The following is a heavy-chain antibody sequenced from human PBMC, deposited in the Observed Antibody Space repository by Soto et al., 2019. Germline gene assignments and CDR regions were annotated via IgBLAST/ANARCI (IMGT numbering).Heavy chain of an antibody. CDR2: INSDGSST. CDR3: AKDGRLGQFDY. Sequence: EVQLVESGGGLVQPGGSLRLSCAASGFTLRGYWMHWVRQAPGKGLVWVSRINSDGSSTSYADSVKGRFTLSRDNAKNTLYLQMNSLRAEDTAVYYCAKDGRLGQFDYWGQGTLVTASS. CDR1: GFTLRGYW. J-gene: IGHJ4*02. V-gene: IGHV3-74*01. D-gene: IGHD1-1*01.